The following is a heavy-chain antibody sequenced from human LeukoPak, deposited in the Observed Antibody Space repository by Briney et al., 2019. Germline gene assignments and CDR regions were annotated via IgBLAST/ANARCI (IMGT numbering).Heavy chain of an antibody. CDR2: TNPSTGGT. D-gene: IGHD2-2*01. CDR3: ARGGAFCSITTCHEFDH. V-gene: IGHV1-2*02. Sequence: ASVTVSCMTSGYTFTYYYLHWVRPVPGQGLAWMDWTNPSTGGTKSAQQFEGRVTMTRDTSNTTGYLELRSLRLDDTATSYCARGGAFCSITTCHEFDHWGQGTLVIVSS. CDR1: GYTFTYYY. J-gene: IGHJ4*02.